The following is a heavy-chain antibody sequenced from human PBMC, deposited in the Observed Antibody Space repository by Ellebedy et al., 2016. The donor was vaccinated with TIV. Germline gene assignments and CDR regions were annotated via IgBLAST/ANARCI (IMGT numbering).Heavy chain of an antibody. J-gene: IGHJ6*03. Sequence: SETLSLTCAVYGGSFSGYYWSWIRQPPGKGLEWIGYISYSGSTNYNPSLKSRVTIAVDTSKNQFSLKLSSVTAEDTAVYYCARGPKGYSYGLYYYYYMGVWGKGTTVTVSS. CDR1: GGSFSGYY. D-gene: IGHD5-18*01. V-gene: IGHV4-59*12. CDR2: ISYSGST. CDR3: ARGPKGYSYGLYYYYYMGV.